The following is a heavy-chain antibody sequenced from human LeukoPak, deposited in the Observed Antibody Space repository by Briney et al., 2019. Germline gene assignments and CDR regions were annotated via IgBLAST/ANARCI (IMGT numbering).Heavy chain of an antibody. CDR3: ARGPFEITVFGVVTGGNWFDP. Sequence: GGSLRLSCAASGFTFSSYWMHWVRQAPGKGLVWVSRINSDGSSTSYADSVKGRFTISRDNAKNTLYLQMNSLRAEDTAVYYCARGPFEITVFGVVTGGNWFDPWDQGTLVTVSS. V-gene: IGHV3-74*01. CDR1: GFTFSSYW. J-gene: IGHJ5*02. D-gene: IGHD3-3*01. CDR2: INSDGSST.